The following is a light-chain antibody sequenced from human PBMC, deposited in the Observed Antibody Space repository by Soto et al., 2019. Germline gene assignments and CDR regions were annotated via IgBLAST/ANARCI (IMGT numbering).Light chain of an antibody. CDR2: EGF. J-gene: IGLJ2*01. Sequence: QSALTQPRSVSGSPGQSVAISCTGTSSDVGRYDYVSWYQQHPGKAPKLLIFEGFKRPSGISNRFSGSKSGSTASLTISGLQAEDEADYYCCSYAGRSTWDVVFGGGTKLTVL. V-gene: IGLV2-11*01. CDR3: CSYAGRSTWDVV. CDR1: SSDVGRYDY.